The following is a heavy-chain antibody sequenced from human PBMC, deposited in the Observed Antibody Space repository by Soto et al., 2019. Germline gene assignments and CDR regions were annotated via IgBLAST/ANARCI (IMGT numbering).Heavy chain of an antibody. CDR3: AKPGGLFGVVWDYVWVFYIDY. D-gene: IGHD3-16*01. CDR1: GFTFSSYA. J-gene: IGHJ4*02. Sequence: SGGSLRLSCAASGFTFSSYAMSWVRQAPGKGLEWVSAISGSGGSTYYADSVKGRFTISRDNSKNTLYLQMNSLRAEDTAVYYCAKPGGLFGVVWDYVWVFYIDYCGQRTLVTVS. V-gene: IGHV3-23*01. CDR2: ISGSGGST.